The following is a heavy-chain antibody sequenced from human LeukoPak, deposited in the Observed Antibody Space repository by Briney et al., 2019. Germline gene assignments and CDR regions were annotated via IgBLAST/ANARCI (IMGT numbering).Heavy chain of an antibody. CDR1: GYTFTSYG. Sequence: ASVKVSCKASGYTFTSYGISWVRKAPGQGLEGMGWIRAYNVNTNYAQKLQGRVTMTTDTSTSTAYMELRSLRSDDTAVYYCARVRHHYYDSSGRYYYYGMDVWGQGTTLTVSS. V-gene: IGHV1-18*01. D-gene: IGHD3-22*01. J-gene: IGHJ6*02. CDR2: IRAYNVNT. CDR3: ARVRHHYYDSSGRYYYYGMDV.